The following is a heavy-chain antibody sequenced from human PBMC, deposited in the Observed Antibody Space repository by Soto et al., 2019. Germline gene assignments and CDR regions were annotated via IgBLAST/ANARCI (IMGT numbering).Heavy chain of an antibody. D-gene: IGHD6-13*01. CDR3: AGGSSWDWFDP. V-gene: IGHV4-59*01. J-gene: IGHJ5*02. Sequence: PSETLSLTCTVSGGSLSTYYWSWIRQSPGKGLEWMGYLYYGGSTNYNPSLTSRLTISEDTSKSHFSLKLTSVTTADTAVYYCAGGSSWDWFDPWGQGTLVTVSS. CDR1: GGSLSTYY. CDR2: LYYGGST.